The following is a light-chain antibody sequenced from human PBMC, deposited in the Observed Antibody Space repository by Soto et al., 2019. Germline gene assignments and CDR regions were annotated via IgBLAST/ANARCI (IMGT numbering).Light chain of an antibody. J-gene: IGKJ1*01. Sequence: EMVMTQSPATLSVSPGESATLSCRASQSVSINLAWYQQKPGQAPRLLIHDASTRATGIPARFSGSGSGTEFTLTISSLQSEDFAVYYCQQDNYWPTFGQGTKLEIK. CDR1: QSVSIN. V-gene: IGKV3-15*01. CDR3: QQDNYWPT. CDR2: DAS.